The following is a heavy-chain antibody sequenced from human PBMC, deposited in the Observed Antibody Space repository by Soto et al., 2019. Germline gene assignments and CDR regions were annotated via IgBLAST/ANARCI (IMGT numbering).Heavy chain of an antibody. CDR3: ARVFITLIALNWLDP. CDR1: GFTFSRHA. Sequence: VQLVESGGGVVQPGRSLRLSCAASGFTFSRHAMHWVRQAPGKGLEGVALISYDGSSKYYADSVRGRFTISRDNSKNTLYLQMNSLRVADTAIYYCARVFITLIALNWLDPWGQGTLVSVSS. J-gene: IGHJ5*02. D-gene: IGHD3-22*01. CDR2: ISYDGSSK. V-gene: IGHV3-30-3*01.